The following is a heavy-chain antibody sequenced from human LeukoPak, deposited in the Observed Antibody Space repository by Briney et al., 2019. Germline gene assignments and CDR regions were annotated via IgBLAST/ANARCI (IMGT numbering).Heavy chain of an antibody. CDR3: VKNDRVGYGDYGYFDY. J-gene: IGHJ4*02. CDR1: GFTFSSYA. Sequence: GGSLRLSCAASGFTFSSYAMSWVRQAPGKGLEWVSAISGSGGSTYYADSVKGRFTISRDNSKNTLYLQMNSLRAEDTAVYYCVKNDRVGYGDYGYFDYWGQGTLVTVSS. CDR2: ISGSGGST. D-gene: IGHD4-17*01. V-gene: IGHV3-23*01.